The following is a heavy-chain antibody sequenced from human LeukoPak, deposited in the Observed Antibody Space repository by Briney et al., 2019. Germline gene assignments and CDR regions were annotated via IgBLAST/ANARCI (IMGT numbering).Heavy chain of an antibody. CDR3: ARATPSRSGLNY. CDR1: GGSLSSGSYY. D-gene: IGHD6-19*01. V-gene: IGHV4-61*01. J-gene: IGHJ4*02. CDR2: VYYSGST. Sequence: SETLSLTCTVSGGSLSSGSYYWSWVRRPPGKGLDWVGYVYYSGSTSYNPSLKSRLTISLDTSRNQFSLKLTSVTAADTAVYYCARATPSRSGLNYWGQGTLVTVSS.